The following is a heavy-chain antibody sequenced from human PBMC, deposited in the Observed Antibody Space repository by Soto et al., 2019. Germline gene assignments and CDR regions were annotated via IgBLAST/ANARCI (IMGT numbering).Heavy chain of an antibody. V-gene: IGHV3-23*01. CDR1: GFTFSVYA. CDR2: ISSNGGRT. CDR3: AKYSELPYEAYLQQ. D-gene: IGHD1-7*01. Sequence: GGSLILSCAASGFTFSVYAMSWVRQAPGKGLEWVSAISSNGGRTFYADSLRGRFTISRDNSKSALYLQMNNLRAEDTAIYYCAKYSELPYEAYLQQWGQGTLVTVSS. J-gene: IGHJ1*01.